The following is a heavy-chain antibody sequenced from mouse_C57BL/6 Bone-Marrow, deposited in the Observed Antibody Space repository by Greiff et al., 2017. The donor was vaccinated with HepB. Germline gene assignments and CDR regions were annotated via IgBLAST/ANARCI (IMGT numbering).Heavy chain of an antibody. V-gene: IGHV1-18*01. Sequence: EVHLVESGPELVKPGASVKIPCKASGYTFTDYNMDWVKQSHGKSLEWIGDINPNNGGTIYNQKFKGKATLTVDKSSSTAYMELRSLTSEDTAVYYCARDYCSSQDYYAMDYWGQGTSVTVSS. CDR3: ARDYCSSQDYYAMDY. D-gene: IGHD1-1*01. CDR1: GYTFTDYN. CDR2: INPNNGGT. J-gene: IGHJ4*01.